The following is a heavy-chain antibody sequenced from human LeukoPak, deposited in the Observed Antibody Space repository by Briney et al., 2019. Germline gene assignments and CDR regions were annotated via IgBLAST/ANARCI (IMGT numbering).Heavy chain of an antibody. CDR3: AKELVVPAAGNYYYYMDV. J-gene: IGHJ6*03. D-gene: IGHD2-2*01. CDR2: IKQDGSEK. V-gene: IGHV3-7*01. Sequence: GGSLRLSCAASGFTFSNNWMSWVRQAPGKGLEWVANIKQDGSEKYYADSVKGRFTISRDTAKNSLYLQMNSLRAEDTAVYYCAKELVVPAAGNYYYYMDVWGKGTTVTVSS. CDR1: GFTFSNNW.